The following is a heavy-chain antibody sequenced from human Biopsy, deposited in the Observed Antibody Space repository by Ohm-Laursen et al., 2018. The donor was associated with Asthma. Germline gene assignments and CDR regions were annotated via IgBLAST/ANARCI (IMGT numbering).Heavy chain of an antibody. V-gene: IGHV1-69*13. D-gene: IGHD3-10*01. CDR2: IIPIFGAT. Sequence: GASVKVSCNASGGTFNYAITWVRQAPGQGLEWMGGIIPIFGATGYAQKFKGRVTITADESSSTAYMELSSLRSEDTAVYYCASETGHSYGSGSEYYFDYWGLGTLVTVSS. J-gene: IGHJ4*02. CDR1: GGTFNYA. CDR3: ASETGHSYGSGSEYYFDY.